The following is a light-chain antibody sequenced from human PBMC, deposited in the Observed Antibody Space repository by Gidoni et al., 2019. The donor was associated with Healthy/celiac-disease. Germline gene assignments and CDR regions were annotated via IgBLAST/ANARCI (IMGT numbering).Light chain of an antibody. V-gene: IGKV1-5*01. CDR1: QSISSW. Sequence: GDRVTITCRASQSISSWLAWYQQKPGKAPKLLIYDASSLESGVPSRFSGSGSGTEFTLTISSLQPDDFATDYCQQYNSYPTFGQGTKVEIK. CDR3: QQYNSYPT. J-gene: IGKJ1*01. CDR2: DAS.